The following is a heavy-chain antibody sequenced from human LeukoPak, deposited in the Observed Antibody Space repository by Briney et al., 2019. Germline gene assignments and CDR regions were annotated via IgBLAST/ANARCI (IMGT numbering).Heavy chain of an antibody. Sequence: PGGSLRLSCAASGFTFSSYSMNWVRQAPGKGLEWVAFIRYDGSNKYYADSVKGRFTISRDNSKNTLYLQMNSLRAEDTAVYYCAKGRRITIFGVAKPRYYYMDVWGKGTTVTVSS. J-gene: IGHJ6*03. D-gene: IGHD3-3*01. CDR1: GFTFSSYS. CDR2: IRYDGSNK. CDR3: AKGRRITIFGVAKPRYYYMDV. V-gene: IGHV3-30*02.